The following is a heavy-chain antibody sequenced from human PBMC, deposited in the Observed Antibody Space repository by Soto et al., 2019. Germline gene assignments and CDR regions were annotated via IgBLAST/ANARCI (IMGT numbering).Heavy chain of an antibody. CDR2: ISGGGTSK. D-gene: IGHD1-26*01. CDR1: GFSFGGYA. J-gene: IGHJ6*02. V-gene: IGHV3-23*01. CDR3: AKWGGYYPYYHELDV. Sequence: QPGGSLRLSCAASGFSFGGYAMSWVRQAPGQGRGWVYGISGGGTSKSYADSGKGRFTISRDSSMVYLQMNSLSAEDTAVYYCAKWGGYYPYYHELDVWGQGTTVTVSS.